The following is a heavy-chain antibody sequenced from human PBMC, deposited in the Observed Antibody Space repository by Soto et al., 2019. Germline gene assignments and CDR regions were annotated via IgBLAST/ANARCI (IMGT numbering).Heavy chain of an antibody. D-gene: IGHD6-13*01. J-gene: IGHJ4*02. V-gene: IGHV3-23*01. CDR2: ISGSGTTT. CDR3: ATDSSTWFFDN. CDR1: EITFITSA. Sequence: EVQLLQSGGGFVQPGGSVRLSCATSEITFITSAMSWVRQAPGKGLEWVSGISGSGTTTDYADSVKGRFTISRDNSKKTLYLQMNILKVDDTAVYYCATDSSTWFFDNWGQGTLVTFSS.